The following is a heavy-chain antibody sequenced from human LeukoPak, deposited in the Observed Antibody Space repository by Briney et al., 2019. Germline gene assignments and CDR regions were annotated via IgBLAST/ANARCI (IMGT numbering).Heavy chain of an antibody. Sequence: RPGGSLRLSCAASGFTFDDYGMSWVRQAPGKGLEWVSGINWNGGSTGYADSVKGRFTISRDNSKNTLYLQMNSLRAEDTAVYYCAKGQGWFGELYADAFDIWGQGTMVTVSS. J-gene: IGHJ3*02. V-gene: IGHV3-20*04. CDR1: GFTFDDYG. CDR2: INWNGGST. D-gene: IGHD3-10*01. CDR3: AKGQGWFGELYADAFDI.